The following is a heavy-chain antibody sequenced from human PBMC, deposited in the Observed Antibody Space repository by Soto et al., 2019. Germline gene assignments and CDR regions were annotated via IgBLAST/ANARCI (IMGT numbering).Heavy chain of an antibody. D-gene: IGHD3-22*01. CDR1: GFSFSTYA. CDR2: ISGSGGTT. V-gene: IGHV3-23*01. Sequence: GSLRLSCAASGFSFSTYAMTWVRQAPGKGLEWVSGISGSGGTTYYADSVKGRFTISRDNSKNTLYLQMNSLTAEDTAVYYCAKGGYFYDRSDYWGQGTLVTVSS. J-gene: IGHJ4*02. CDR3: AKGGYFYDRSDY.